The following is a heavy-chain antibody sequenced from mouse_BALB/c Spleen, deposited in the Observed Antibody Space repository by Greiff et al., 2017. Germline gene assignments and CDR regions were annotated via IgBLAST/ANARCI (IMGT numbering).Heavy chain of an antibody. CDR1: GYTFTDYE. CDR2: IDPETGGT. Sequence: VQLQQSGAELVRPGASVTLSCKASGYTFTDYEMHWVKQTPVHGLEWIGAIDPETGGTAYNQKFKGKATLTADKSSSTAYMELSSLTSDDSAVYFCATLNCAYWGQGTLVTVSA. CDR3: ATLNCAY. D-gene: IGHD1-3*01. V-gene: IGHV1-15*01. J-gene: IGHJ3*01.